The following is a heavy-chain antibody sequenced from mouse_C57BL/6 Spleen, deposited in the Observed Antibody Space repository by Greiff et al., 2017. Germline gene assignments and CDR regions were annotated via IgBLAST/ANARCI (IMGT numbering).Heavy chain of an antibody. D-gene: IGHD1-1*01. CDR3: AREMDYYGSSYWFAY. V-gene: IGHV5-17*01. Sequence: EVMLVESGGGLVKPGGSLKLSCAASGFTFSDYGMHWVRQAPEKGLEWVAYISSGSSTIYYADTVKGRFTISRDNAKNTLFLQMTSLRSEDTAMYYCAREMDYYGSSYWFAYWGQGTLVTVSA. CDR1: GFTFSDYG. J-gene: IGHJ3*01. CDR2: ISSGSSTI.